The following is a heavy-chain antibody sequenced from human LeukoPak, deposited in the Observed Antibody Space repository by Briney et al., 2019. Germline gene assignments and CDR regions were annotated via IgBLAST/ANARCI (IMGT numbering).Heavy chain of an antibody. V-gene: IGHV3-53*01. Sequence: GGSLRLSCAASGLTVSSNYMSWVRQAPGKGLEWVSVIYSGGSTYYADSVKGRFTISRDNSKNTLYLQMNSLRAEDTAVYYCARDGDCTNGVCQIDYWGQGTLVTVSS. CDR3: ARDGDCTNGVCQIDY. CDR1: GLTVSSNY. J-gene: IGHJ4*02. CDR2: IYSGGST. D-gene: IGHD2-8*01.